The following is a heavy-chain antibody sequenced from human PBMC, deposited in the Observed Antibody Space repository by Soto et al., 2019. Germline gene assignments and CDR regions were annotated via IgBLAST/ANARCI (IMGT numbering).Heavy chain of an antibody. CDR3: AREAVAGQFDY. V-gene: IGHV3-33*01. CDR2: IWYDGSNK. D-gene: IGHD6-19*01. Sequence: ESGGGVVQPGRSLRLSCAASGFTFSSYGMHWVRQAPGKGLEWVAVIWYDGSNKYYADSVKGRFTISRDNSKNTLYLQMNSLRAEDTAVYYCAREAVAGQFDYWGQGTLVTVSS. CDR1: GFTFSSYG. J-gene: IGHJ4*02.